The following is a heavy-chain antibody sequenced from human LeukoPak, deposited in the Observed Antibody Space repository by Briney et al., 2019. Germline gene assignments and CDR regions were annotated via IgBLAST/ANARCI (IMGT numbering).Heavy chain of an antibody. V-gene: IGHV1-18*01. J-gene: IGHJ5*02. CDR1: SYTFTNYA. CDR3: ARGLEWLTRRHTWFDP. D-gene: IGHD3-3*01. Sequence: GASVKVSCKASSYTFTNYAFTWVRQAPGQGLEWMGWISAYNGNTNYAQKLQGRVTMTTDTSTSTAYMELRSLRADDTAVYYCARGLEWLTRRHTWFDPWGQGPLVTVSS. CDR2: ISAYNGNT.